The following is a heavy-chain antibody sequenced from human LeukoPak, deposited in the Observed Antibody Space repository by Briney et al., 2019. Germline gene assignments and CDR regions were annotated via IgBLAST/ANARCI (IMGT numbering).Heavy chain of an antibody. J-gene: IGHJ4*02. V-gene: IGHV4-61*02. CDR1: GGSLSSGSYY. CDR2: IYTSGST. CDR3: ARELGWQTIDY. Sequence: PSQTLSLTCTVSGGSLSSGSYYWSWIRQPAGKGLEWIGRIYTSGSTNYNPSLKSRVTISVATSKNQASLKLSSVTAADTAVYYCARELGWQTIDYWGQGTLVTVSS. D-gene: IGHD2-15*01.